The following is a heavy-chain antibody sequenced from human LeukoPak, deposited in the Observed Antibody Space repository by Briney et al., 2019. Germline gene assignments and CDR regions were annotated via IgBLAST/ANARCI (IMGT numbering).Heavy chain of an antibody. CDR1: GFTLSTYW. V-gene: IGHV3-74*01. CDR2: INSDGSAT. CDR3: ARGNRWSFDS. Sequence: GGSLRLSCVASGFTLSTYWMHWVRQAPGKGLVWVSRINSDGSATSYADSVMVRFTISRDSAKNTLYLQMNSLRPEDTAVYYCARGNRWSFDSWGQGALVTVSS. J-gene: IGHJ4*02. D-gene: IGHD2/OR15-2a*01.